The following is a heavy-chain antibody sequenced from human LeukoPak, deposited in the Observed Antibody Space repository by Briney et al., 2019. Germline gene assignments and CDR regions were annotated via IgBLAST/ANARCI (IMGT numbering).Heavy chain of an antibody. CDR2: IYSDGAT. V-gene: IGHV3-53*01. D-gene: IGHD4-23*01. CDR3: ARARWYLDY. Sequence: GGSLRLSCAASGFTVSNSYMSWVRQAPGKGLEWVSIIYSDGATYYADSVKGRFTISRDHSKNTLYLQMNSLRAEDTAVYYCARARWYLDYWGQGALVTVSS. CDR1: GFTVSNSY. J-gene: IGHJ4*02.